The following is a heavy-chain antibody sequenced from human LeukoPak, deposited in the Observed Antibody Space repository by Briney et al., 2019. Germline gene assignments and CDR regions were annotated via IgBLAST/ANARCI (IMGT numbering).Heavy chain of an antibody. CDR3: AKDRIGVAAPKAYFDY. J-gene: IGHJ4*02. Sequence: GGSLRLSCAASGFTFSTYAMHWVRQAPGKGLEWVAVISYDGSSKYYADSVKGRFTISRDNSKNTLYLQMDSLRAEDTAVYYCAKDRIGVAAPKAYFDYWGQGTLVTVSS. V-gene: IGHV3-30-3*01. CDR2: ISYDGSSK. CDR1: GFTFSTYA. D-gene: IGHD6-19*01.